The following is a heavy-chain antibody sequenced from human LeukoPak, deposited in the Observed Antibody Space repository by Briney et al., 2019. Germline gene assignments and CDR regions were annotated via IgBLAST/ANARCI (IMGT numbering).Heavy chain of an antibody. J-gene: IGHJ4*02. Sequence: GGSVRLSCAGSVFNYSSYWLSWVRQAPGKGLEWVANIKQDGSEKYYVDSVKGRFTISRDNAKNSLYLQMNSLRAEDTAVYYCARDRRDILTGYYSLDYWGQGTLVTVSS. CDR3: ARDRRDILTGYYSLDY. V-gene: IGHV3-7*01. CDR1: VFNYSSYW. D-gene: IGHD3-9*01. CDR2: IKQDGSEK.